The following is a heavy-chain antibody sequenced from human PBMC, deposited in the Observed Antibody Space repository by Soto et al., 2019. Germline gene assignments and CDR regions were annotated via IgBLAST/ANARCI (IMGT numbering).Heavy chain of an antibody. D-gene: IGHD3-16*01. V-gene: IGHV3-64*02. CDR1: GFTFSNYA. Sequence: GGSLRLSCAASGFTFSNYAMHWVRQAPGKGLEFVSAITSRGGTTYYADSVKGRFTISRDNSKNTLYLQLGSLRGDDMAVYYCARGRGTAPPTKYWYFDLWGRGTLVTVSS. J-gene: IGHJ2*01. CDR3: ARGRGTAPPTKYWYFDL. CDR2: ITSRGGTT.